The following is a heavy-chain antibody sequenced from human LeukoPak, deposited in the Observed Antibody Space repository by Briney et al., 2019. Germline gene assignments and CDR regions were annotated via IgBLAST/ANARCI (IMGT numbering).Heavy chain of an antibody. CDR2: ISWNSGSI. J-gene: IGHJ4*02. Sequence: GGSLRLSCAASGFTFDDYAMHWVRQAPGKGLEWVSGISWNSGSIGYADSVKGRFTISRDNAKNSLYLQMNSLRAEDTALYYCAKGSLETVAGNFDYWGQGTLVTVSS. V-gene: IGHV3-9*01. CDR1: GFTFDDYA. D-gene: IGHD6-19*01. CDR3: AKGSLETVAGNFDY.